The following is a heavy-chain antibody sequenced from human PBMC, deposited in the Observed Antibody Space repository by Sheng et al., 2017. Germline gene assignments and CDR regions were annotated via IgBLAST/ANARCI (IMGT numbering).Heavy chain of an antibody. Sequence: QLQLQESGPGLVKPSETLSLTCTVSGGSISSSSYYWGWIRQPPGKGLEWIGSIYYSGSTYYNPSLKSRVTISVDTSKNQFSLKLSSVIAADTAVYYCARDTVIDILTGYYAFDIWGQGTMVTVSS. CDR2: IYYSGST. CDR1: GGSISSSSYY. CDR3: ARDTVIDILTGYYAFDI. J-gene: IGHJ3*02. V-gene: IGHV4-39*07. D-gene: IGHD3-9*01.